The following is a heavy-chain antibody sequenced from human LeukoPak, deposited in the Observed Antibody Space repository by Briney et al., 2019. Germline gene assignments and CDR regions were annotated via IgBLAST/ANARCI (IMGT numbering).Heavy chain of an antibody. CDR3: AAAHCSSTSCSIYYYYYYMDV. V-gene: IGHV1-2*02. D-gene: IGHD2-2*01. Sequence: GASVKVSGKASGYTFTGYYMHWVRQAPGQGLEWMGWINPNSGGTNYAQKFQGRVTMTRDTSISTAYMELSRLRSDDTAVYYCAAAHCSSTSCSIYYYYYYMDVWGKGTTVTVSS. J-gene: IGHJ6*03. CDR1: GYTFTGYY. CDR2: INPNSGGT.